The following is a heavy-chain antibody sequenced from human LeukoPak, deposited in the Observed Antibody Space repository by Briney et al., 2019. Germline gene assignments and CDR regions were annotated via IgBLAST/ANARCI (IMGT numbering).Heavy chain of an antibody. V-gene: IGHV6-1*01. CDR1: GDSVSSNSAA. CDR2: TYYRSKWGN. Sequence: QTLSLTCAISGDSVSSNSAARNWIRQSPSRGLEWLGRTYYRSKWGNDYAVSVKGRISINSDTSKNQFTLQLNSVTPEDTALYYCEREAPRFDPWGQGILVTVSS. J-gene: IGHJ5*02. CDR3: EREAPRFDP.